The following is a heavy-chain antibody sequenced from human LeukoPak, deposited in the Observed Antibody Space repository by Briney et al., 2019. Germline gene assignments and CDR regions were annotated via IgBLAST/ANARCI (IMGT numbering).Heavy chain of an antibody. CDR1: GGSISSSSYY. D-gene: IGHD4-17*01. J-gene: IGHJ3*02. CDR2: IYYSGST. CDR3: ARTKSTVTTWSIFVAFDI. Sequence: PSETLSLTCTVSGGSISSSSYYWGWIRQPPGKGLEWIGSIYYSGSTYYNPSLKSRVTISVDTSKNQFSLKLSSVTAADTAVYYCARTKSTVTTWSIFVAFDIWGQGTMVTVAS. V-gene: IGHV4-39*01.